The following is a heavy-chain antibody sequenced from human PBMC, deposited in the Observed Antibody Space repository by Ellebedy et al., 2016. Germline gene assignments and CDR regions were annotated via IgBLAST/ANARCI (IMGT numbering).Heavy chain of an antibody. CDR1: GFTFNMYA. CDR2: ISATGGTT. D-gene: IGHD3-22*01. V-gene: IGHV3-23*01. J-gene: IGHJ3*02. CDR3: AKGYYYDSSYNGDDAFDI. Sequence: GGSLRLXXAASGFTFNMYAMNWVRQAPGKGLEWVSGISATGGTTSYTDSVKGRFSGSRDNSKNTLYLQMHSLRAEDTAVYYCAKGYYYDSSYNGDDAFDIWGQGTMVTVSS.